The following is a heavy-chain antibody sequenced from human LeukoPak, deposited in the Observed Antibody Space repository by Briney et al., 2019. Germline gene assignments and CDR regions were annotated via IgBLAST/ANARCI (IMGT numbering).Heavy chain of an antibody. Sequence: GGSLRLSCAASGFTFSSSGMSWVRQAPGKGLEWVSAITTSGSNTFYADSVRGRFTISRDNSKNTLYLQMNSLRAEDTAVYYCAKRLESGADYYDYWGQGTLVTVSS. J-gene: IGHJ4*02. CDR2: ITTSGSNT. D-gene: IGHD2/OR15-2a*01. CDR3: AKRLESGADYYDY. CDR1: GFTFSSSG. V-gene: IGHV3-23*01.